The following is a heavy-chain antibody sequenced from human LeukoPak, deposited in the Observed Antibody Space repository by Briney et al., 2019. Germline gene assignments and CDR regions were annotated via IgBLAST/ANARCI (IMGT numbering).Heavy chain of an antibody. CDR1: GFTFSGSA. D-gene: IGHD3-10*01. CDR2: MKQDGNEK. V-gene: IGHV3-7*01. J-gene: IGHJ4*02. Sequence: GGSLKLSCAASGFTFSGSAMHWVRQAPGKGLEWVANMKQDGNEKYYVDSVKGRFTISRDNAKNSLYLQMNSLRAEDTAVYYCASQITISYYFDYWGQGTLVTVSS. CDR3: ASQITISYYFDY.